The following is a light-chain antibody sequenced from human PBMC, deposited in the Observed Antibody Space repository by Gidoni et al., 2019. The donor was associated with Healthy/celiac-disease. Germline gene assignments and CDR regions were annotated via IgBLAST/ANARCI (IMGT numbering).Light chain of an antibody. V-gene: IGKV1-9*01. J-gene: IGKJ5*01. CDR3: QQLNSYPIT. CDR2: AAS. Sequence: IQLTQSPSSLSASVGDRVTITCRASQGISSYLAWYQQKPGKAPKLLIYAASTLQSGVPSRFCGSASGTDFTLTISSLQPEDFATYYCQQLNSYPITFGQGTRLEIK. CDR1: QGISSY.